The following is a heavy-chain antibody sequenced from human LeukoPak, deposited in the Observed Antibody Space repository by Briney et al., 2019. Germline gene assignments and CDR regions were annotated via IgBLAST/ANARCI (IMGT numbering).Heavy chain of an antibody. CDR2: IKQDGSEK. CDR3: ARNYYDSSGYWTPDY. Sequence: GGSLRLSCAASGFTFSSYWMSWVRQAPGKGLDWVANIKQDGSEKYYVDSVKGRFTISRDNAKNSLYLQMNSLRAEDTAVYYCARNYYDSSGYWTPDYWGQGTLVTVSS. CDR1: GFTFSSYW. J-gene: IGHJ4*02. V-gene: IGHV3-7*01. D-gene: IGHD3-22*01.